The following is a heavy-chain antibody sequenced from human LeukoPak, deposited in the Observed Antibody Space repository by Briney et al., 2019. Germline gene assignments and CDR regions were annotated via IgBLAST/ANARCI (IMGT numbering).Heavy chain of an antibody. D-gene: IGHD3-22*01. Sequence: ASVKVSCKVSGYTLTELSMHWVRQAPGKGLEGMGGFDPEDGETIYAQKFQGRVTMTEDTSTDTAYMELSSLRSEDTAVYYCATSGSGYYYEFDYWGQGTLVTVSS. CDR1: GYTLTELS. CDR2: FDPEDGET. CDR3: ATSGSGYYYEFDY. V-gene: IGHV1-24*01. J-gene: IGHJ4*02.